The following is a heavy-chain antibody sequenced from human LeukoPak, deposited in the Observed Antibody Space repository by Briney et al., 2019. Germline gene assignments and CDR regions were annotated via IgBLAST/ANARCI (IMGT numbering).Heavy chain of an antibody. D-gene: IGHD3-22*01. J-gene: IGHJ4*02. V-gene: IGHV3-74*01. Sequence: PGGSPRLSCAASGFTFSSYWMHWVRQAPGKGLVWVSRINSDGSSTSYADSVKGRFTISRDNAKNTLYLQMNSLRAEDTAVYYCARDVYYDSSRGIGDYWGQGTLVTVSS. CDR3: ARDVYYDSSRGIGDY. CDR2: INSDGSST. CDR1: GFTFSSYW.